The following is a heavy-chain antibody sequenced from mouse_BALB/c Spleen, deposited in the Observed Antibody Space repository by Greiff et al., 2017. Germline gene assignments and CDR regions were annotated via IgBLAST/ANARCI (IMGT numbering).Heavy chain of an antibody. CDR1: GFTFSDYG. CDR2: ISNLAYSI. Sequence: EVMLVESGGGLVQPGGSRKLSCAASGFTFSDYGMAWVRQAPGKGPEWVAFISNLAYSIYYADTVTGRFTISRENAKNTLYLEMSSLRSEDTAMYYCARDRGDYWGQGTSVTVSS. CDR3: ARDRGDY. V-gene: IGHV5-15*02. J-gene: IGHJ4*01.